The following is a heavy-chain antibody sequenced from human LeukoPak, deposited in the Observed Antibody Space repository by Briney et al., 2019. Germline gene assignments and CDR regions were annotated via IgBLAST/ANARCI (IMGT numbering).Heavy chain of an antibody. CDR1: GFTFSNFA. CDR2: ISGNGGST. J-gene: IGHJ5*02. CDR3: ARGGFALNVPVVGLNWFDP. Sequence: GGSLRLSCAASGFTFSNFAMSWVRQAPGKGLEWVSAISGNGGSTYYADSVKGRFTISRDNSKNTLYLQMNSLRAEDTAVYYCARGGFALNVPVVGLNWFDPWGQGTLVTVSS. D-gene: IGHD2-2*01. V-gene: IGHV3-23*01.